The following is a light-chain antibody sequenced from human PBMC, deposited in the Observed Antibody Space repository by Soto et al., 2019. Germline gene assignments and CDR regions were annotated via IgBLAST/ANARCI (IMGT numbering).Light chain of an antibody. V-gene: IGKV3-20*01. Sequence: EILVTQSPGTLALSPWGRATLSGRSSQIGSSNYLAWYQQKPGQAPRLLIYDASTRAAGIPDRFSDSGSGTDFTLIISRLEPEDFAVYSCQQHASSPQTFGQGTKVDIK. CDR1: QIGSSNY. CDR3: QQHASSPQT. CDR2: DAS. J-gene: IGKJ1*01.